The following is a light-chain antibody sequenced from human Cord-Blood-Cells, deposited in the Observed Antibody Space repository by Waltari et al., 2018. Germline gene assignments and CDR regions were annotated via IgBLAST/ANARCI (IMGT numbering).Light chain of an antibody. CDR2: DVS. V-gene: IGLV2-11*02. J-gene: IGLJ3*02. CDR3: CSYAGSYTLV. CDR1: SSDVGVYNY. Sequence: QSALTPPRSVSGSPRQSVTISCTGTSSDVGVYNYVSWYQQHPGKAPKLRISDVSKRPSGFPDRFAGSKSGNTASLTISGLQAEDEADYYCCSYAGSYTLVFGGGTKLTVL.